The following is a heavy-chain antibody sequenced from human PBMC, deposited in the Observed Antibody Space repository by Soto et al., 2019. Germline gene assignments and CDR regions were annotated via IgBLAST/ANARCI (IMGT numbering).Heavy chain of an antibody. V-gene: IGHV3-9*01. CDR3: AIDIGAGGVCGSSLGYYYYGMDV. J-gene: IGHJ6*02. CDR1: GFTFDDYA. CDR2: IRWNSGSI. Sequence: EVQLVESGGGLVQPGRSLRLSCAASGFTFDDYAMHWVRQAPGKGLEWDSGIRWNSGSIGYADSVKGRFTISRANAKSSLYLQMNSRRGEDTALYYCAIDIGAGGVCGSSLGYYYYGMDVRCRGGAVTVFS. D-gene: IGHD1-26*01.